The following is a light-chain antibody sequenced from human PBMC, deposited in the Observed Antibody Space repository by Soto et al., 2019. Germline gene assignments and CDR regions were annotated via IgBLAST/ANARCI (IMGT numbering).Light chain of an antibody. Sequence: EIVMTQSPATLSVSPGERATLSCRASQSLSSNLAWYQQKPGQAPRLLIYGASTRATGIPARFSGSGSGTEFTLTISSLQSEDFAVHYCQQYNSWPPYTFGQGTKVEIK. J-gene: IGKJ2*01. CDR2: GAS. CDR3: QQYNSWPPYT. V-gene: IGKV3-15*01. CDR1: QSLSSN.